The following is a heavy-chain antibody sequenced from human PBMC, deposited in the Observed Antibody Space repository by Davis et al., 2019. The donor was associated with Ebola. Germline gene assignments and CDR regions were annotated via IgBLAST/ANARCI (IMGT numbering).Heavy chain of an antibody. CDR2: IAYDESNE. Sequence: PGGSLRLSCAASGFTFSRYWMHWVRQAPGKGLEWVAFIAYDESNEDYGDSVKGRFTISRDNSRNTLYLQMNSLGGEDTAVYYCAKDEYYNWKRGSGFDIWGQGTMVTVSS. CDR1: GFTFSRYW. J-gene: IGHJ3*02. CDR3: AKDEYYNWKRGSGFDI. V-gene: IGHV3-30*02. D-gene: IGHD1-20*01.